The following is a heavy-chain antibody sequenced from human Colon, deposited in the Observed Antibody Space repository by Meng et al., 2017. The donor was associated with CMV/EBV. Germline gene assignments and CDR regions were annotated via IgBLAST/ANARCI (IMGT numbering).Heavy chain of an antibody. CDR3: AREGIAAAGNSGVYFDY. D-gene: IGHD6-13*01. CDR1: GYTFTGYY. Sequence: ASVKVSCKASGYTFTGYYMHWVRQAPGQGLEWMGWINPNSGGTNYAQKFQDRVTMTRDTSISTAYMELSRLRSDDTAVYYCAREGIAAAGNSGVYFDYWGQGTLVTVSS. V-gene: IGHV1-2*02. CDR2: INPNSGGT. J-gene: IGHJ4*02.